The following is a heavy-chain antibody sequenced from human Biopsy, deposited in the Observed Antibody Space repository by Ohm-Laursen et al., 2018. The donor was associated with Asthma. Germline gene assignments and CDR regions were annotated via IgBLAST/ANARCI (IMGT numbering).Heavy chain of an antibody. CDR2: ISKDASTQ. CDR3: VGDGTDDAFDI. V-gene: IGHV3-30*01. D-gene: IGHD1-1*01. CDR1: GFSFGNFA. Sequence: SLRLSCSASGFSFGNFAIHWVRQAPGKGLEWVEVISKDASTQDYADSVKGRFTMARDNSKNTLDLQMNSLREEDTAVYYCVGDGTDDAFDIWGQGAVVSVSS. J-gene: IGHJ3*02.